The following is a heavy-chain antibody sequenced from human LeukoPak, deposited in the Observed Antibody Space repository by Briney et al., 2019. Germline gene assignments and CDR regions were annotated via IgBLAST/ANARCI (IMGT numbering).Heavy chain of an antibody. J-gene: IGHJ4*02. CDR2: IYYSGST. CDR1: GGSISSYY. Sequence: SETLSLTCTVSGGSISSYYWSWIRQPPGKGLERIGYIYYSGSTNYNPSLKSRVTISVDTSKNQCSLKLSSVTAADTAVYYCARGYGDFNFDYWGQGTLVTVSS. D-gene: IGHD4-17*01. V-gene: IGHV4-59*01. CDR3: ARGYGDFNFDY.